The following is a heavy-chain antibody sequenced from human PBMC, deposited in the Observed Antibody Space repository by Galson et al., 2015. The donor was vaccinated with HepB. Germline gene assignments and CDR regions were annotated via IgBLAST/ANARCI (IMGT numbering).Heavy chain of an antibody. J-gene: IGHJ6*03. D-gene: IGHD6-6*01. CDR2: INAGNGNT. V-gene: IGHV1-3*01. CDR3: VRDLSSSPTYYYYYMDV. Sequence: SVKVSCKASGYTFTSYAMHWVRQAPGQRLEWMGWINAGNGNTKYSQKFQGRVTITRDTSASTAYMELSSLRSEDTAVYYCVRDLSSSPTYYYYYMDVWGKGTTVTVSS. CDR1: GYTFTSYA.